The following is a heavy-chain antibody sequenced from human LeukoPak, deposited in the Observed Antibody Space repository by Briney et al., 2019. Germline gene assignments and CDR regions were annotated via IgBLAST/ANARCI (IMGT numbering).Heavy chain of an antibody. D-gene: IGHD6-13*01. CDR3: ARGSRVDSSSWYRRGFDY. CDR1: GGSFSGYY. Sequence: LETLSLTCAVYGGSFSGYYWSWVRQPPGKGLEWVGGINHSGSTNYNPSLKSRVTISVDTSKNQFSLKLSSVTAADTAVYYCARGSRVDSSSWYRRGFDYWGQGTLVTVSS. V-gene: IGHV4-34*01. CDR2: INHSGST. J-gene: IGHJ4*02.